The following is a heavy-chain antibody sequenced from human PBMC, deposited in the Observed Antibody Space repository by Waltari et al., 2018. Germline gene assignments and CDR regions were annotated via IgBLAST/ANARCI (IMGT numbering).Heavy chain of an antibody. J-gene: IGHJ4*02. CDR1: GFTFHDYA. CDR3: AKDIGLYSYYFDY. Sequence: EVQLVESGGGLVQPGRSLRLSCAASGFTFHDYAMHWVRQAPGKGLEWVSGISWNSGSIGYADSGKGRFTISRDNAKNSLYLQMNSLRAEDTALYYCAKDIGLYSYYFDYWGQGTLVTVSS. CDR2: ISWNSGSI. V-gene: IGHV3-9*01. D-gene: IGHD2-15*01.